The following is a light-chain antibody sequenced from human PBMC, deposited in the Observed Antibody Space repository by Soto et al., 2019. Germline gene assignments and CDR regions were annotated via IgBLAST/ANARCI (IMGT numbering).Light chain of an antibody. CDR1: QSVSSSY. J-gene: IGKJ1*01. CDR3: QQYGSSPRT. CDR2: GAS. V-gene: IGKV3-20*01. Sequence: EIVLTQSPGTLSLSPGERATLSCRASQSVSSSYLAWYQQKPGQAPRLLIYGASSRATGIPIRFSGSGSGTHFTLTISRLEPEDFAVYYCQQYGSSPRTFGQGTQVEIK.